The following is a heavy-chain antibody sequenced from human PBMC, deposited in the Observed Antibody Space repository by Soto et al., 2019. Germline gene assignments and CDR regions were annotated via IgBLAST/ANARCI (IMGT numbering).Heavy chain of an antibody. V-gene: IGHV3-74*01. J-gene: IGHJ6*02. CDR3: ARDVTIFGVVKMYYYGMDV. Sequence: PGGSLRLSCAASGFTFSSYWMHWVRQAPGKGLVWVSRINSDGSSTSYADSVKGRFTISRDNAKNTLYLQMNSLRAEDTAVYYCARDVTIFGVVKMYYYGMDVWGQGTTVTVS. D-gene: IGHD3-3*01. CDR1: GFTFSSYW. CDR2: INSDGSST.